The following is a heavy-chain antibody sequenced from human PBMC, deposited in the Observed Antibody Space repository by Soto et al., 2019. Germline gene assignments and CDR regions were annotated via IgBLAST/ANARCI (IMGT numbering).Heavy chain of an antibody. D-gene: IGHD3-22*01. CDR2: INSDGSST. CDR1: GFTFSSYW. J-gene: IGHJ4*03. V-gene: IGHV3-74*01. CDR3: ARDRDDSTGYYDY. Sequence: GGSLRLSCAASGFTFSSYWMHWVRQAPGKGLVWVSRINSDGSSTSYADSVKGRFTISRDNAKNTLYLQMNSLRAEDTAFYHCARDRDDSTGYYDYWGQGTLVTVSS.